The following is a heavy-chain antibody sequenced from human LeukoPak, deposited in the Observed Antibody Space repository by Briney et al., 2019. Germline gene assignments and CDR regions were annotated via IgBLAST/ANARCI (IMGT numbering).Heavy chain of an antibody. CDR2: IYPGDSDT. Sequence: GESLKISCKGSGYSFTTYWIGWVGQLPGKGLEWMGIIYPGDSDTRYSPSFQGQVTISADKSISTAYLQWSSLKASDTAMYYCARYYSTSQSRPAYWGQGTLVTVSS. V-gene: IGHV5-51*01. D-gene: IGHD6-6*01. J-gene: IGHJ4*02. CDR3: ARYYSTSQSRPAY. CDR1: GYSFTTYW.